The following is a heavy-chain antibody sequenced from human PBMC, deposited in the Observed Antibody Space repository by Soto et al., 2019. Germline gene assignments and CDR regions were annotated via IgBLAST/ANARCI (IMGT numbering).Heavy chain of an antibody. Sequence: ASVKVSCKASGGTFSSYAISWVRQAPGQGLEWMGGIIPIFGTANYGQKFQGRVTITADESTSTAYMDLSSLRSEDTAVYYCASGGYSASYSMYYFDYWGQATLVSVSS. CDR2: IIPIFGTA. J-gene: IGHJ4*02. CDR1: GGTFSSYA. D-gene: IGHD1-26*01. CDR3: ASGGYSASYSMYYFDY. V-gene: IGHV1-69*13.